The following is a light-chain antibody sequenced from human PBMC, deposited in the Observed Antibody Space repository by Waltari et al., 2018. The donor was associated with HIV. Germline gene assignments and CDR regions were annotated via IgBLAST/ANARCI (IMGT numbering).Light chain of an antibody. Sequence: DIVMTQSPDSLAVSLGERATINCKSSQSILYSSNNKSCLAWYQQKPGQPPKLLLYWASTRESGVPDRFNGSGSGPDFTLTISSLQAEDVAVYYCHQYYATPRTFGQGTKVEIK. CDR1: QSILYSSNNKSC. CDR3: HQYYATPRT. CDR2: WAS. V-gene: IGKV4-1*01. J-gene: IGKJ1*01.